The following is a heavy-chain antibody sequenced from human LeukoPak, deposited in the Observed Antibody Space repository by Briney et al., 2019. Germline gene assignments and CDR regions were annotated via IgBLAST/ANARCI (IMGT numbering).Heavy chain of an antibody. V-gene: IGHV3-30-3*01. CDR3: ARERTEFGYYYYYGMDV. D-gene: IGHD3-10*01. J-gene: IGHJ6*02. CDR2: ISYDGSNK. CDR1: GFTFGSYA. Sequence: PGGSLRLSCAASGFTFGSYAMQLVRQVPGKWLERVAVISYDGSNKYYADSVKGRFTISRDNSKNTLYLQMNSLRAEDTAVYYCARERTEFGYYYYYGMDVWGQGTTVTVSS.